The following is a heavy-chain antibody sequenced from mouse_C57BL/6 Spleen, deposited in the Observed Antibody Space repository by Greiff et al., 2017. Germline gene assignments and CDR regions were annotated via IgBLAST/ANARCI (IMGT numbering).Heavy chain of an antibody. CDR1: GYTFTSYW. CDR2: INPSNGGT. D-gene: IGHD1-1*01. J-gene: IGHJ1*03. Sequence: VQLQQPGTELVKPGASVKLSCKASGYTFTSYWMHWVKQRPGQGLEWIGNINPSNGGTNYNEKFKSKATLTVDKSSSTAYMQLSSLTSEDSAVYYCARSVSSYGGNYWYFDVWGTGTTVTVSS. V-gene: IGHV1-53*01. CDR3: ARSVSSYGGNYWYFDV.